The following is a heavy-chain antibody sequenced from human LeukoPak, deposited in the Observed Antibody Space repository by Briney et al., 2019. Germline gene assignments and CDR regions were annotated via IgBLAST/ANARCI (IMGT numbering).Heavy chain of an antibody. D-gene: IGHD6-6*01. Sequence: GGSLRLSCAASGFTFSTYWMTWVRQAPGKGLEWVANIKQDGSDKYYVDSVKGRFTISRDNAKNSLYLQMNSLRAEDTAVYYCARFRYSSSAFDYWGQGTVVTVSS. J-gene: IGHJ4*02. CDR2: IKQDGSDK. V-gene: IGHV3-7*01. CDR3: ARFRYSSSAFDY. CDR1: GFTFSTYW.